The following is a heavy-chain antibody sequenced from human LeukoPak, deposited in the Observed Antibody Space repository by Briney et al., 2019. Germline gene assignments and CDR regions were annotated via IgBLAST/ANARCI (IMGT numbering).Heavy chain of an antibody. CDR1: GYTFTNNF. CDR2: INPSGGST. CDR3: AREITMVRGLDP. V-gene: IGHV1-46*01. Sequence: RASVKVSCKASGYTFTNNFMHWVRQAPGQGLEWMGIINPSGGSTSYAQKFQGRVTMTRDTSTSTVYMELSSLRSEDTAVYYCAREITMVRGLDPWGQGTLVTVSS. D-gene: IGHD3-10*01. J-gene: IGHJ5*02.